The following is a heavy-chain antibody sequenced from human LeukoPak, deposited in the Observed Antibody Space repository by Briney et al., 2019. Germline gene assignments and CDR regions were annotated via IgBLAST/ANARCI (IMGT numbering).Heavy chain of an antibody. J-gene: IGHJ5*02. CDR3: ARGPNKYDGGNSGSAWFDP. CDR2: MNPNSGNT. D-gene: IGHD4-23*01. V-gene: IGHV1-8*01. CDR1: VYTFTSYD. Sequence: GAPVKVSCKASVYTFTSYDINWVRQATGLGPEWMGWMNPNSGNTGYAQKFQGRVTMTRNTSISTAYLELSSLTSEDTAVYYCARGPNKYDGGNSGSAWFDPWGQGSLVTVSS.